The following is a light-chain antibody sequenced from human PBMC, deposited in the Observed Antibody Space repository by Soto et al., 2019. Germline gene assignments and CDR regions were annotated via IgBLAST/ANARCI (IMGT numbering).Light chain of an antibody. J-gene: IGKJ1*01. CDR2: GAS. CDR3: QQHGT. V-gene: IGKV3-20*01. CDR1: QSVSSSY. Sequence: EIVLTQSPGTLSLSPEERATLSCRASQSVSSSYLAWYQQKPGQAPRLLIYGASSRATGIPDRFSGSGSGTDFTLTISSLEPEDFAVYYCQQHGTFGQETQVEIK.